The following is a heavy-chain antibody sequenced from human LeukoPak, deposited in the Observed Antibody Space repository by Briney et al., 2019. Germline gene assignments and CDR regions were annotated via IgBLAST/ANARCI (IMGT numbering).Heavy chain of an antibody. J-gene: IGHJ3*02. D-gene: IGHD3-16*02. CDR3: ARGYDYVWGSYRYSGSRDAFDI. V-gene: IGHV3-7*01. CDR2: IKQVKSGN. Sequence: GGPLSFSGEASGFPFTNYWMSWVPKAPGKGRNLVANIKQVKSGNYYVDSVKGRFTISRDNAKNSLYLQMNSLRAEDTAVYYCARGYDYVWGSYRYSGSRDAFDIWGQGTMVTVSS. CDR1: GFPFTNYW.